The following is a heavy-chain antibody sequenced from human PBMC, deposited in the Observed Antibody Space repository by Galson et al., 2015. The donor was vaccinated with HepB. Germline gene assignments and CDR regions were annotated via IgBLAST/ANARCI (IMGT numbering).Heavy chain of an antibody. CDR2: IYYSGST. CDR3: ASLPAADGPYSYYYYMDV. Sequence: ETLSLTCTVSGGSISSSSYYWGWVRQPPGKGLEWIGSIYYSGSTYYNPSLKGRVTISVDTSKNQFSLKLSSVTAADTAVYYCASLPAADGPYSYYYYMDVWGKGTTVTVSS. J-gene: IGHJ6*03. V-gene: IGHV4-39*07. D-gene: IGHD2-2*01. CDR1: GGSISSSSYY.